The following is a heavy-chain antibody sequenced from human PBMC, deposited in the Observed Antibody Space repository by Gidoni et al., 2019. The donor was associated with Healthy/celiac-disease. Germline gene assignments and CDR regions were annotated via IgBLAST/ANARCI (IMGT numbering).Heavy chain of an antibody. J-gene: IGHJ4*02. V-gene: IGHV3-33*01. CDR3: ARDAGPAATDYFDY. D-gene: IGHD2-2*01. CDR2: IWYDGSNK. Sequence: QVQLVESGGGVVQPGSSLRLSCAASGFTFSSYGMHWVRQAPGKGLEWVAVIWYDGSNKYYADSVKGRFTISRDNSKNTLYLQMNSLRAEYTAVYYCARDAGPAATDYFDYWGQGTLVTVSS. CDR1: GFTFSSYG.